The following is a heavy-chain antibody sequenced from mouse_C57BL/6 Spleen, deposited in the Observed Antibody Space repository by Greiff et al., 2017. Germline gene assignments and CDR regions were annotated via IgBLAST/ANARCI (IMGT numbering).Heavy chain of an antibody. V-gene: IGHV14-3*01. CDR3: ARSGYGSSHWYFDV. D-gene: IGHD1-1*01. CDR1: GFNIKNTH. J-gene: IGHJ1*03. CDR2: IDPANGNT. Sequence: VQLQQSVAELVRPGASVKLSCTASGFNIKNTHMHWVKQRPEQGLEWIGRIDPANGNTKYAPKFQGKATITADTSSNTAYLQLSSLTSEDTAIYYCARSGYGSSHWYFDVWGTGTTVTVSS.